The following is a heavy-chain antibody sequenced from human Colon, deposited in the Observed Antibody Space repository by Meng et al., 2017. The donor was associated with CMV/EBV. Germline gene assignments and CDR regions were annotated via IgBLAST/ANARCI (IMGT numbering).Heavy chain of an antibody. CDR1: GFTFRSYW. Sequence: GESLKISCTASGFTFRSYWMHWVRQAPGKGLEWVSSISSSSTYIYYADSVKGRFTISRDNAKNSLYLHMNSLRAEDTAVYYCARAGITIFGMVRYYFDYWGQGTLVTVSS. J-gene: IGHJ4*02. V-gene: IGHV3-21*01. D-gene: IGHD3-3*01. CDR2: ISSSSTYI. CDR3: ARAGITIFGMVRYYFDY.